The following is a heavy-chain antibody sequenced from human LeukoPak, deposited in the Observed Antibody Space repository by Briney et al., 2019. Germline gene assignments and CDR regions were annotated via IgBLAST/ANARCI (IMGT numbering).Heavy chain of an antibody. J-gene: IGHJ5*02. CDR2: IYTSGST. CDR1: GGSISSYY. Sequence: PSETLSLTCTVSGGSISSYYWSWIRQPAGKGLEWIGRIYTSGSTNYNLSLKSRVTMSVDMSKNQFFLQLRSVTAADTAVYYCARDFSPIVVIPAASWTDWFDPWGQGTLVTVSS. CDR3: ARDFSPIVVIPAASWTDWFDP. V-gene: IGHV4-4*07. D-gene: IGHD2-2*01.